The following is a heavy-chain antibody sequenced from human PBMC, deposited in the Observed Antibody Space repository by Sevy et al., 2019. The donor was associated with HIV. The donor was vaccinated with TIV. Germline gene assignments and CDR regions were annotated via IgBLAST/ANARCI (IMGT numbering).Heavy chain of an antibody. Sequence: ASVKVSCKASGYTFTTYYMHWVRQAPGQGLEWMGIINPGGGGTSYAQKFQGRVTMTRDTSTRKVYLELSSLRSEDTAVYYCTKDVVATPNYYSGMDVWGQGTTVTVSS. CDR2: INPGGGGT. CDR3: TKDVVATPNYYSGMDV. V-gene: IGHV1-46*03. CDR1: GYTFTTYY. D-gene: IGHD2-15*01. J-gene: IGHJ6*02.